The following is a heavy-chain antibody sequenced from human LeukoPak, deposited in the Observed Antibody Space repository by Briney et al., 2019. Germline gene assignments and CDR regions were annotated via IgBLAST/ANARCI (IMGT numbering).Heavy chain of an antibody. CDR2: IYYSGST. D-gene: IGHD3-10*01. CDR1: GGSISSGGYH. CDR3: ARDRLDYYGSGNYYYYGLDV. V-gene: IGHV4-31*03. J-gene: IGHJ6*02. Sequence: SETLSLTCTVSGGSISSGGYHWSWIRQHPGKGLEWIGYIYYSGSTYYNPSLKSRVTISVDTSKNQFSLKLSSVTAADTAVYYCARDRLDYYGSGNYYYYGLDVWGQGTTVTVSS.